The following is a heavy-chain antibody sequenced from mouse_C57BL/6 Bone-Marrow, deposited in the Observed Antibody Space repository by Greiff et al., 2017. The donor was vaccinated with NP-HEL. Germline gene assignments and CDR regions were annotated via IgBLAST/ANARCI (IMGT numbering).Heavy chain of an antibody. V-gene: IGHV1-26*01. CDR2: INPNNGGT. D-gene: IGHD2-4*01. J-gene: IGHJ4*01. CDR3: ARGDDYVLYAMDY. CDR1: GYTFTDYY. Sequence: EVQLQQSGPELVKPGASVKISCKASGYTFTDYYMNWVKQSHGKSLEWIGDINPNNGGTSYNQKFKGKATLTVDKSSSTAYMELRSLTSEDSAVYYWARGDDYVLYAMDYWGQGTSVTVSS.